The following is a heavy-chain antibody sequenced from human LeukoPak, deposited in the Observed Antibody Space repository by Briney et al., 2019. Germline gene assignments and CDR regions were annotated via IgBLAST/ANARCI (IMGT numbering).Heavy chain of an antibody. CDR1: GYSISSGYY. J-gene: IGHJ5*02. CDR3: ARAEVVVAATRLPYNWFDP. D-gene: IGHD2-15*01. CDR2: IHHSGST. V-gene: IGHV4-38-2*01. Sequence: SETLSLTCAVSGYSISSGYYWGWIRQPPGKGLEWIGSIHHSGSTYYNPSLKSRVTISVDTSKNQFSLKLSSVTAADTAVYYCARAEVVVAATRLPYNWFDPWGQGTLVTVSS.